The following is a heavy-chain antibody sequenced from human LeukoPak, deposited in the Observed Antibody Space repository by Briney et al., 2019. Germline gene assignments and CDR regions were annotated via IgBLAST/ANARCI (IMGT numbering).Heavy chain of an antibody. CDR1: GYTFTSYG. Sequence: ASVKVSCKASGYTFTSYGISWVRQAPGQGLEWMGWISACNGNTNYAQKLQGRVTMTTDTSTSTAYMELRSLRSDDTAVYYCARVSVTMVRGARGWLDPWGQGTLVTVSS. V-gene: IGHV1-18*01. CDR3: ARVSVTMVRGARGWLDP. D-gene: IGHD3-10*01. J-gene: IGHJ5*02. CDR2: ISACNGNT.